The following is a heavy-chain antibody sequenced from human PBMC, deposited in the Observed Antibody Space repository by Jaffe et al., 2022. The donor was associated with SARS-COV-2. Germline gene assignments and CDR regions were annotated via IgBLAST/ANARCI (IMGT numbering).Heavy chain of an antibody. D-gene: IGHD3-9*01. J-gene: IGHJ6*02. CDR1: GFTFDDYA. CDR2: ISWNSGSI. V-gene: IGHV3-9*01. CDR3: AKEGPGTDYDILTGYYGMDV. Sequence: EVQLVESGGGLVQPGRSLRLSCAASGFTFDDYAMHWVRQAPGKGLEWVSGISWNSGSIGYADSVKGRFTISRDNAKNSLYLQMNSLRAEDTALYYCAKEGPGTDYDILTGYYGMDVWGQGTTVTVSS.